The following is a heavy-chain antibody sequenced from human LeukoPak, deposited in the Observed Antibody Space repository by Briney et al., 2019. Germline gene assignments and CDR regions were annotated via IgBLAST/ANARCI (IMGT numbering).Heavy chain of an antibody. V-gene: IGHV4-30-4*08. J-gene: IGHJ5*02. Sequence: SETLSLTCTVSGGSISNYYWSWIRQPPGKGLEWIGYIYYSGSTYYNPSLKSRVTISVDTSKNQFSLKLSSVTAADTAVYYCARAGDYVWGSYRSWGQGTLVTVSS. D-gene: IGHD3-16*02. CDR3: ARAGDYVWGSYRS. CDR1: GGSISNYY. CDR2: IYYSGST.